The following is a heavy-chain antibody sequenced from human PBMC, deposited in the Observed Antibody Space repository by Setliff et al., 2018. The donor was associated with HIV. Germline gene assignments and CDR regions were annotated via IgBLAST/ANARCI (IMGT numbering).Heavy chain of an antibody. D-gene: IGHD3-3*01. CDR2: ISAYNGNT. Sequence: ASVKVSCKPSGYTFTGCYVHWVRQAPGQGLEWMGWISAYNGNTHYAQRLQGRVTMTTDTSTRTDYMELRSLRSDDTAVYYCARQFLDWSNDYYSRYYMDVWGKGTTVTVSS. V-gene: IGHV1-18*04. CDR1: GYTFTGCY. J-gene: IGHJ6*03. CDR3: ARQFLDWSNDYYSRYYMDV.